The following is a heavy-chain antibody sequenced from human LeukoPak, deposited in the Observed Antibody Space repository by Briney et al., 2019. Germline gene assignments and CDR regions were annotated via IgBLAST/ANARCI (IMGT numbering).Heavy chain of an antibody. CDR1: GGSISSYY. CDR2: IYHSGST. J-gene: IGHJ4*02. V-gene: IGHV4-59*01. D-gene: IGHD1-26*01. CDR3: ARGDGSYYNGSDY. Sequence: SETLSLTCTVAGGSISSYYWGWIRQPPGKGLEWIGYIYHSGSTNYNPSLKSRVTISVATSKNRFSLNVSAVTAADTAVYYCARGDGSYYNGSDYWGQGTLVTVSS.